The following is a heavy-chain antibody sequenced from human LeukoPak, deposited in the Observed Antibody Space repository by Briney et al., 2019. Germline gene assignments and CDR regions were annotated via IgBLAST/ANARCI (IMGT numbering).Heavy chain of an antibody. CDR1: GGSISSSNW. CDR3: ARDLVEGAFDI. J-gene: IGHJ3*02. Sequence: SETLSLTCAVSGGSISSSNWWSWVRQPPGKGLEWIGEIYHSGSTNYNPSLKSRVTISVDTSKNQFSLKLSSVTAADTAVYYCARDLVEGAFDIWGQGTMVTVSS. V-gene: IGHV4-4*02. CDR2: IYHSGST. D-gene: IGHD1-26*01.